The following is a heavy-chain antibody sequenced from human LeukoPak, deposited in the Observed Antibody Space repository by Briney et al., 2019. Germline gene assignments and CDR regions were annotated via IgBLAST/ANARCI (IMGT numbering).Heavy chain of an antibody. CDR1: GFTFGTYT. J-gene: IGHJ4*02. V-gene: IGHV3-23*01. CDR3: AKNPYTSTLVYFEY. D-gene: IGHD1-1*01. CDR2: FSDSGGTT. Sequence: PGGSLRLSCAASGFTFGTYTMSWVRQAPGKGLEWVSTFSDSGGTTYYADSVKGRFTISRDNSKNTLYLQMNSLRAEDTAIYFCAKNPYTSTLVYFEYWGQGTLVTVSS.